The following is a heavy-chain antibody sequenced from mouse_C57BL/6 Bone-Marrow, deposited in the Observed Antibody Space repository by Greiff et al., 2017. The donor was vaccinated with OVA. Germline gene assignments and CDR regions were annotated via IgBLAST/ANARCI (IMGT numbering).Heavy chain of an antibody. CDR3: ARSRYDYDGYWYFDV. J-gene: IGHJ1*03. CDR1: GFTFSDYG. CDR2: ISNLAYSI. D-gene: IGHD2-4*01. V-gene: IGHV5-15*01. Sequence: EVQLVESGGGLVQPGGSLKLSCAASGFTFSDYGMAWVRQAPRKGPEWVAFISNLAYSIYYADTVTGRFTISRENAKNTLYLEMSSLRSEDTAMYYCARSRYDYDGYWYFDVWGTGTTVTVSS.